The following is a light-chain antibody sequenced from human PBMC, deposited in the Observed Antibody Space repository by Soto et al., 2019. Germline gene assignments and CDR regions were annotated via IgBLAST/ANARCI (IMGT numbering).Light chain of an antibody. J-gene: IGKJ1*01. CDR1: QGISNY. Sequence: DIQMTQSPSSLSASVGDRVTITCRASQGISNYLAWYQQKPGKVPKLLIYAASTLKSGVPSRFSSSRSGTDFTLTISSLQPEDIATYYCQKYNSAPRTFGQGTKVEIK. CDR2: AAS. V-gene: IGKV1-27*01. CDR3: QKYNSAPRT.